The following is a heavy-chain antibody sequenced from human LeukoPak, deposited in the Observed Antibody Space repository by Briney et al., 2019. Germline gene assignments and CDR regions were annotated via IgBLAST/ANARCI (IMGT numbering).Heavy chain of an antibody. D-gene: IGHD3-10*02. CDR3: ARHTTSLWSGVGPSFDY. CDR1: GGSISSSSYY. J-gene: IGHJ4*02. V-gene: IGHV4-39*01. Sequence: PSETLSLTCTVPGGSISSSSYYWGWIRQPPGKGLEWIGSIYYSGSTYYNPSLKSRVTISVDTSKNQFSLKLSSVTAADTAVYYCARHTTSLWSGVGPSFDYWGQGTLVTVSS. CDR2: IYYSGST.